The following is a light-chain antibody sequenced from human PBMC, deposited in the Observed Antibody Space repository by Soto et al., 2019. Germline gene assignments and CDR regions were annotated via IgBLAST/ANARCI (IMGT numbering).Light chain of an antibody. CDR1: NSDVGGYNY. Sequence: QSALTQPASVSGSPGQSITISCTGTNSDVGGYNYVSWYQQHPGKAPKLMIYEVSNRPSGVSNRFSGSKSGNTASLTISGLQAEDEADYYCSSYTSSSTLVVFGGGTQLT. J-gene: IGLJ2*01. CDR2: EVS. CDR3: SSYTSSSTLVV. V-gene: IGLV2-14*01.